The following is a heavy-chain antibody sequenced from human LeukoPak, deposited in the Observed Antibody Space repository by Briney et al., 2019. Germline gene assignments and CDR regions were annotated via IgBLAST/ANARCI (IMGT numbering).Heavy chain of an antibody. V-gene: IGHV4-34*01. Sequence: PSETLSLTCAVYGGSFSGYYWSWIRQPPGKGLEWIGEINHSGSTNYNPSLTSRGTISVDTSKNQFSLKLSSVTAADTAVYYCARLSGYDAFDIWGQGTMVTVSS. CDR1: GGSFSGYY. CDR2: INHSGST. J-gene: IGHJ3*02. D-gene: IGHD5-12*01. CDR3: ARLSGYDAFDI.